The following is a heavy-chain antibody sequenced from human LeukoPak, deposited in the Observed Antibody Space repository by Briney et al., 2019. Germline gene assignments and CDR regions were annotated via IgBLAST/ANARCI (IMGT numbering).Heavy chain of an antibody. Sequence: SVKVSCKASGGTFSSYAISWVRQAPGQGLEWMGRIIPILGIANYAQKFQGRVTITAGKSTSTAYMELSSLRSEDTAVYYCVRGSGYCSSTSCYIDYWGQGTLVTVSS. CDR3: VRGSGYCSSTSCYIDY. CDR1: GGTFSSYA. D-gene: IGHD2-2*03. CDR2: IIPILGIA. J-gene: IGHJ4*02. V-gene: IGHV1-69*04.